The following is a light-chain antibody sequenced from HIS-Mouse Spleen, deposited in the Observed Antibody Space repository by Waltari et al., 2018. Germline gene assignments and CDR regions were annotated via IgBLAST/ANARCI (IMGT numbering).Light chain of an antibody. CDR3: AAWDDSLNGWV. Sequence: QSVLTQPPSASGTPGQRVTISCSGSSSNIGSNTVHWYQQLPGTAPKLPIYSNNQRPSGVPDRFSGSKSGTSASLAISGLQSEDEADYYCAAWDDSLNGWVFGGGTKLTVL. V-gene: IGLV1-44*01. CDR2: SNN. J-gene: IGLJ3*02. CDR1: SSNIGSNT.